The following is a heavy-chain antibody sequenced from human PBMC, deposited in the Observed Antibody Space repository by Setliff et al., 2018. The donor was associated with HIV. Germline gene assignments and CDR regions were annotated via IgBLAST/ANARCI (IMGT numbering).Heavy chain of an antibody. CDR2: ISYDGSNK. CDR1: GFTFSSYA. J-gene: IGHJ4*02. CDR3: ARGHGDYAFDY. Sequence: GGSLRLSCAASGFTFSSYAMHWVRQAPGKGLEWVAVISYDGSNKYYADSVKGRFTISRDNSKNTLYLQMNSLRAEDTAVYYCARGHGDYAFDYWGQGTLVTVSS. D-gene: IGHD4-17*01. V-gene: IGHV3-30*04.